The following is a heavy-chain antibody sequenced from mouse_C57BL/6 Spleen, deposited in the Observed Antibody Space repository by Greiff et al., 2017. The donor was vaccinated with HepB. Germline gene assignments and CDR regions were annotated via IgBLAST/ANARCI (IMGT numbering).Heavy chain of an antibody. D-gene: IGHD1-1*01. V-gene: IGHV14-4*01. Sequence: EVKLMESGAELVRPGASVKLSCTASGFNIKDDYMHWVKQRPEQGLEWIGWIDPENGDTEYASKFQGKATITADTSSNTAYLQLSSLTSEDTAVYYCTTNYGQNYWGQGTTLTVSS. CDR3: TTNYGQNY. J-gene: IGHJ2*01. CDR1: GFNIKDDY. CDR2: IDPENGDT.